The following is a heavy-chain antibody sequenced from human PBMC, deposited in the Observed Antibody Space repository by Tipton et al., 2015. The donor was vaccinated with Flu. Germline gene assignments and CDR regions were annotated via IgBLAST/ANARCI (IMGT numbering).Heavy chain of an antibody. V-gene: IGHV4-61*01. CDR2: IYYSGST. J-gene: IGHJ6*02. CDR3: ARESLPDYYYYYGLDV. CDR1: GYSISSGYY. Sequence: TLSLTCAVSGYSISSGYYWSWFRQPPGKGLEWIGYIYYSGSTNYTPSLKSRVIISGDTSKNQLSLKLSSVTAADTAVYYCARESLPDYYYYYGLDVWGQGTTVTVSS.